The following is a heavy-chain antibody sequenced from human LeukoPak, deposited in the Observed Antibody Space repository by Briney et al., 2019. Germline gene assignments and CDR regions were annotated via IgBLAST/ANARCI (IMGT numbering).Heavy chain of an antibody. CDR2: INHSGGT. CDR1: GGSFSVYY. V-gene: IGHV4-34*01. CDR3: ARVSGYCSGGSCPWRDFDY. J-gene: IGHJ4*02. Sequence: RSSETLSLTCAVDGGSFSVYYCSWIRQPPGKGLEWIGEINHSGGTNYNPSLKSRVTISVDTSKNQFSLKLSSVTAADTAVYYCARVSGYCSGGSCPWRDFDYWGQGTLVTVSS. D-gene: IGHD2-15*01.